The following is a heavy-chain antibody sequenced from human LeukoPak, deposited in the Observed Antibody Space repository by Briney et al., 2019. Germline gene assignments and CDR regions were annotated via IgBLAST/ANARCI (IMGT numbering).Heavy chain of an antibody. CDR3: ARHREDIVVVPFDY. Sequence: PSETLSLTCTVSGGSISNNNYYWAWIRQPPGKGLECIGSIYYSGSPYYNPSLKSLVTISVDTSKNQFSLRLSSVTAADTAVYYCARHREDIVVVPFDYWGQGTLVTVPS. CDR1: GGSISNNNYY. CDR2: IYYSGSP. D-gene: IGHD2-2*01. V-gene: IGHV4-39*01. J-gene: IGHJ4*02.